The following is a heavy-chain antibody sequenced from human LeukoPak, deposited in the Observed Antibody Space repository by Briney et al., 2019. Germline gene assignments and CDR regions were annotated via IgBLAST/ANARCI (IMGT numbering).Heavy chain of an antibody. V-gene: IGHV3-48*03. D-gene: IGHD3-3*01. CDR3: ARDQRYDFWSGFYAVDY. J-gene: IGHJ4*02. Sequence: GGSLRLSCVASGFTFSSYEMNWVRQAPGKGQEWISYISSSGSSIHYADSVKGRFTISRDNARNSLYLQMNSLRAEDTAVYYCARDQRYDFWSGFYAVDYWGQGTLLTVSS. CDR2: ISSSGSSI. CDR1: GFTFSSYE.